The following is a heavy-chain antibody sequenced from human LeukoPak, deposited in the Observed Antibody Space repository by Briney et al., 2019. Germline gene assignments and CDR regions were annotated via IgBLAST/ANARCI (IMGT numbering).Heavy chain of an antibody. CDR1: GFTFDDYA. CDR3: AKGGYYYDSSGYYAQYFQH. V-gene: IGHV3-9*01. J-gene: IGHJ1*01. D-gene: IGHD3-22*01. Sequence: PGRSLRLSCAASGFTFDDYAMHWVRQAPGKGLEWVSGISWNSGSIGYADSVKGRFTISRDNAKNSLYLQTNSLRAEDTALYYCAKGGYYYDSSGYYAQYFQHWGQGTLVTVSS. CDR2: ISWNSGSI.